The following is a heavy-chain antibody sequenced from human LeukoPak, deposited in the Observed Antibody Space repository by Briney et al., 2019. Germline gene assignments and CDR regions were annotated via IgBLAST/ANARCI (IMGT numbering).Heavy chain of an antibody. D-gene: IGHD1-14*01. CDR2: IYYSGST. Sequence: SETLSLTCTVSGGSISRYYWSWIRQPPGKGLEWIGYIYYSGSTNYNPSLKSRVTISVDTSKNQFSLKLSSVTAADTAIYYCASDITGTTKYAFVIWGLGTMVTVSS. J-gene: IGHJ3*02. CDR3: ASDITGTTKYAFVI. V-gene: IGHV4-59*08. CDR1: GGSISRYY.